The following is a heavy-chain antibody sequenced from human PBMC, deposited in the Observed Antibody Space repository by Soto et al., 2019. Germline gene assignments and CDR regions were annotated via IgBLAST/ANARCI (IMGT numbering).Heavy chain of an antibody. CDR3: ASLGGYCSGGSCKGVDY. D-gene: IGHD2-15*01. CDR2: IYYSGST. CDR1: GGSISSYY. Sequence: TSETLSLTCTVSGGSISSYYWSWIRQPPGKGLEWIGYIYYSGSTNYNPSLKSRVTISVDTSKNQSSLKLSSVTAADTAVYYCASLGGYCSGGSCKGVDYWGQGTLVTVSS. V-gene: IGHV4-59*08. J-gene: IGHJ4*02.